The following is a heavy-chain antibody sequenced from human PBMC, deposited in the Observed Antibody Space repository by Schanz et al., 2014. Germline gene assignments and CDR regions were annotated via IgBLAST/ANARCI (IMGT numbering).Heavy chain of an antibody. D-gene: IGHD1-7*01. V-gene: IGHV4-34*01. J-gene: IGHJ4*02. Sequence: QVQLQQWGAGLLKPSETLSLTCAFSGGSFSGYWWTWVRQSPGKGLEWIGEVNHGGYTNYNPSLKSRATLSVDMSKKRFSRRLSSVTAADTAAYYCATWSGTRLFHNWGQGTLVTVSS. CDR1: GGSFSGYW. CDR3: ATWSGTRLFHN. CDR2: VNHGGYT.